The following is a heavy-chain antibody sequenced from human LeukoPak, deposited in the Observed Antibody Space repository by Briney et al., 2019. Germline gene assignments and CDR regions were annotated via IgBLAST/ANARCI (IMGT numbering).Heavy chain of an antibody. J-gene: IGHJ4*02. Sequence: GGSLRLSCSASGFTFSSYAMHWVRQAPGKGLEYVSVISSNGGSTYYADSVKGRFTISRDNSKNTLYLQMSSLRAEDTAVYYCVGFRATAGLYWGQGTLVTVSS. CDR1: GFTFSSYA. D-gene: IGHD6-13*01. V-gene: IGHV3-64D*09. CDR3: VGFRATAGLY. CDR2: ISSNGGST.